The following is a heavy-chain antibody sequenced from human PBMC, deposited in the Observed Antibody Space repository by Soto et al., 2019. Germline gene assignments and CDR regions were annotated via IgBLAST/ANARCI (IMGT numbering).Heavy chain of an antibody. D-gene: IGHD6-19*01. V-gene: IGHV4-39*01. Sequence: PSETLSLTCTVSGGSISSSSYYWGWIRQPPGKGLEWIGSIYYSGSTYYNPSLKSRVTISVDTSKNQFSLKLSSVTAADMAVYYFATTGEYSSGWYPFDYWGQGTLVTVSS. CDR3: ATTGEYSSGWYPFDY. J-gene: IGHJ4*02. CDR2: IYYSGST. CDR1: GGSISSSSYY.